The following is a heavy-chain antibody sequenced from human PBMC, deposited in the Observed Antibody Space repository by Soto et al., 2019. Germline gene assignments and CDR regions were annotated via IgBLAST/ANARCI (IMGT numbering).Heavy chain of an antibody. J-gene: IGHJ4*02. CDR2: ISSMGSTI. V-gene: IGHV3-11*04. CDR1: GFTFSHHY. CDR3: ARDPRSSGHDY. D-gene: IGHD6-19*01. Sequence: GGSLRLSCAASGFTFSHHYMSWIRQAPGKGLEWVSYISSMGSTIYYADSVKGRFTISRDNAKNSLYLQMNSLRAEDTAVYYCARDPRSSGHDYWGQGTLVTVSS.